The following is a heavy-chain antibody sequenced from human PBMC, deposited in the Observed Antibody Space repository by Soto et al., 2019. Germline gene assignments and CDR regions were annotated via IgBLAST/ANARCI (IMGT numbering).Heavy chain of an antibody. V-gene: IGHV4-34*01. J-gene: IGHJ4*02. Sequence: ASETLSLTCAVYGGSFSGYYWSWIRQPPGKGLEWIGEINHSGSTNYNPSLKSRVTISVDTSKNQFSLKLSSVTAADTAVYYCGRDYYDFWSGYFFDYWGQGTLVTVSS. CDR2: INHSGST. CDR1: GGSFSGYY. CDR3: GRDYYDFWSGYFFDY. D-gene: IGHD3-3*01.